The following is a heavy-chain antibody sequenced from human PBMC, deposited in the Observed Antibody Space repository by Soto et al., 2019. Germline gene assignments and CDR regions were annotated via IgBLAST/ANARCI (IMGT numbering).Heavy chain of an antibody. D-gene: IGHD4-17*01. Sequence: PSETLSLTCTVSGGSISSSSYYWCWIRQPPGKGLEWIGSIYYSGSTYYNPSLKSRVTISVDTSKNQFSLKLSSVTAADTAVYYCARSYGDYVDYWGQGTLVTVSS. CDR1: GGSISSSSYY. J-gene: IGHJ4*02. CDR2: IYYSGST. V-gene: IGHV4-39*01. CDR3: ARSYGDYVDY.